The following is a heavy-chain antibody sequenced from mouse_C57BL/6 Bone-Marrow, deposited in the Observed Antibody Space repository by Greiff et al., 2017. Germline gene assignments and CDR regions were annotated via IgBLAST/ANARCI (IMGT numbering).Heavy chain of an antibody. CDR1: GYTFTNYW. CDR2: IYPGGGYT. D-gene: IGHD1-1*01. J-gene: IGHJ4*01. Sequence: QVQLQQSGAELVRPGTSVKMSCKASGYTFTNYWIGWAKQRPGHGLEWIGDIYPGGGYTNYNEKFKGKATLTADKSSSTAYMQLSSRTSEDASTFYCATSRGCSTAMDYWGQGTSVTVSS. CDR3: ATSRGCSTAMDY. V-gene: IGHV1-63*01.